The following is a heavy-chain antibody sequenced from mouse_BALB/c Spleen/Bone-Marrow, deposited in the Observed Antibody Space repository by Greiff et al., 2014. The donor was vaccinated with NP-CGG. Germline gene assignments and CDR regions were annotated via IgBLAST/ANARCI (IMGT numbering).Heavy chain of an antibody. D-gene: IGHD2-3*01. Sequence: SGGGLVQPGGSLKLSCAASGFDFSRYWMSWVRQAPGKGLEWIGEINTDSSTINYTPSLKDKFIISRDNAKKTLYLQMSKVRSEDTALYYCARLGYYGGFAYWGQGTLVTVSA. CDR2: INTDSSTI. V-gene: IGHV4-1*02. CDR1: GFDFSRYW. CDR3: ARLGYYGGFAY. J-gene: IGHJ3*01.